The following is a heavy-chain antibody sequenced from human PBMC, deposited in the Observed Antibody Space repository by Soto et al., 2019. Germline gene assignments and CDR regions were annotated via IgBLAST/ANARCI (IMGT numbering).Heavy chain of an antibody. V-gene: IGHV4-34*01. CDR2: INYSGGT. J-gene: IGHJ3*01. CDR3: AKSATVGAANFDV. CDR1: GGSLRGYY. D-gene: IGHD1-26*01. Sequence: QVQLQQWGAGLLKPPETLSLTCAVSGGSLRGYYWSWIRQPPGKGLEWIGEINYSGGTNYNPSLKSRVTIPVATSTNQFSLTLISLTAAATAVYYCAKSATVGAANFDVWGQGTMVTVSA.